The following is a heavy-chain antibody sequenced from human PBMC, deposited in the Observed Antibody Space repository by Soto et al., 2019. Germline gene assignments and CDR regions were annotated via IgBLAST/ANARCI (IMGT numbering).Heavy chain of an antibody. CDR1: GGTFSSYA. CDR3: ARAYYDFWGGYSSPYYFDY. Sequence: SVKVSCKASGGTFSSYAISWVRQAPGQGLEWMGGIIPIFGTANYAQKFQGRATITADESTSTAYMELSSLRSEDTAVYYCARAYYDFWGGYSSPYYFDYWGQGTLVTVSS. V-gene: IGHV1-69*13. J-gene: IGHJ4*02. D-gene: IGHD3-3*01. CDR2: IIPIFGTA.